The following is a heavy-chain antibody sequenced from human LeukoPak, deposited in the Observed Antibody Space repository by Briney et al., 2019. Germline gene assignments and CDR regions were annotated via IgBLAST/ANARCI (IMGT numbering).Heavy chain of an antibody. V-gene: IGHV3-7*01. J-gene: IGHJ3*02. CDR2: INQDAGTT. CDR3: ARDPGWSSFDI. Sequence: PGGSPRLSCVASGFSFTSYWMSWVRQAPGKGLEFVANINQDAGTTNYVDSVKGRFTISRDNAENSLYLQMSSLRAEDTALYYCARDPGWSSFDIWGQGIMVTVSS. D-gene: IGHD2-15*01. CDR1: GFSFTSYW.